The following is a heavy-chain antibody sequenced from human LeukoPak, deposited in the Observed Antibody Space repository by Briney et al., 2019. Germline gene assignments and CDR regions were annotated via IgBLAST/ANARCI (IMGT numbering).Heavy chain of an antibody. CDR2: ISGSGDST. D-gene: IGHD3-22*01. Sequence: PGGSLRLSCAASGFTFSRNAMSWVRQAPGKGLEWVSAISGSGDSTYYADSVKGRFTVSRDSSKNTLYLQMNSLRAEDTAVYYCASAAYDSNGYTANHDYWGQGTLVTVSS. J-gene: IGHJ4*02. CDR1: GFTFSRNA. CDR3: ASAAYDSNGYTANHDY. V-gene: IGHV3-23*01.